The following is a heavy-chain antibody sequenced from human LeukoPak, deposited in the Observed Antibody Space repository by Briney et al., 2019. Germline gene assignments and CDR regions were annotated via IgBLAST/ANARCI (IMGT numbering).Heavy chain of an antibody. J-gene: IGHJ4*02. CDR3: ARGSSSWYALDY. V-gene: IGHV3-66*01. CDR1: GFTVSSNY. CDR2: IYSGGST. Sequence: GGSLRLSCAASGFTVSSNYMSWVRQAPGKGLEWVSLIYSGGSTYYADSVKGRFTISRDNSKNTLCLQMNSLRAEDTAVYYCARGSSSWYALDYWGQGTLVTVSS. D-gene: IGHD6-13*01.